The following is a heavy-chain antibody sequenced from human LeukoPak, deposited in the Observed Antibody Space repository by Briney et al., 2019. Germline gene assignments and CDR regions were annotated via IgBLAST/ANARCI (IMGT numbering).Heavy chain of an antibody. J-gene: IGHJ4*02. CDR3: ARETGSPGDYEYYFDY. V-gene: IGHV3-30*02. Sequence: PGGSLRLSCAASGFTFSSYGLHWVRQAPGKGLEWVAFIRYDGSNKYYADSVKGRFTISRDNSKNSLYLQMNSLRAEDTAVYYCARETGSPGDYEYYFDYWGQGTLVTVSS. D-gene: IGHD4-17*01. CDR1: GFTFSSYG. CDR2: IRYDGSNK.